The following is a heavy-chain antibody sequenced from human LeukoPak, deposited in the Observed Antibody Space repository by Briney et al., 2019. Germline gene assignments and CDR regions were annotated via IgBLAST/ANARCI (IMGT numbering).Heavy chain of an antibody. CDR3: AKEAAYGDYQYYFDY. J-gene: IGHJ4*02. CDR1: GFTFSSYA. V-gene: IGHV3-23*01. CDR2: ISGSGGST. D-gene: IGHD4-17*01. Sequence: VVSLRLSCAASGFTFSSYAMSWVRQAPGKGLEWVSAISGSGGSTYYADSVKGRFTISRDNSKNTLYLQMNSLRAEDTAVYYCAKEAAYGDYQYYFDYWGQGTLVTVSS.